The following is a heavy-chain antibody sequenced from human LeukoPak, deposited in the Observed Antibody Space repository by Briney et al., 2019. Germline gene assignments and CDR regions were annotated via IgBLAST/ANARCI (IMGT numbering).Heavy chain of an antibody. CDR3: ARDNSQGTYYYDSSGYYDY. D-gene: IGHD3-22*01. CDR2: IWYDGSNK. J-gene: IGHJ4*02. V-gene: IGHV3-33*01. Sequence: GGSLRLSCAASGFTFSSYGMHWVRQAPGKGLEWVAVIWYDGSNKYYADSVKGRFTISRDNSKNTLYLQMNSLRAEDTAVYYCARDNSQGTYYYDSSGYYDYWGQGTLVTVSS. CDR1: GFTFSSYG.